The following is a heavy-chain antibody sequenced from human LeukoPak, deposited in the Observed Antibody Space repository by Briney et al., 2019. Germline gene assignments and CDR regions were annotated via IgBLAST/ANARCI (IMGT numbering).Heavy chain of an antibody. CDR3: AKDDPLYCSGATCYSD. CDR1: GFTFSTYA. Sequence: GGSLRLSCAASGFTFSTYAMNWVRQAPGKGLEWVSAISAAGDRAYYADSEQGRFTLSRDNSKNTLYLQMSSLRAEDTAVYYCAKDDPLYCSGATCYSDWGQGTLVTVSS. J-gene: IGHJ4*02. V-gene: IGHV3-23*01. D-gene: IGHD2-15*01. CDR2: ISAAGDRA.